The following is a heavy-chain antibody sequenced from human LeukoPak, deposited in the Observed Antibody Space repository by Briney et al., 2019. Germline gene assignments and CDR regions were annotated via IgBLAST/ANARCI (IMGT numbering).Heavy chain of an antibody. V-gene: IGHV4-4*09. CDR3: ARHLSGYSNFDY. D-gene: IGHD3-22*01. Sequence: SATLSLTCTVSGGSISSSYWSWIRQPPGKGLEWIGYIYTSGSTNYNPSLKSRVTISVDMSKNQFSLNLSSVTAADTAVYYCARHLSGYSNFDYWGQGTLVTVSS. J-gene: IGHJ4*02. CDR2: IYTSGST. CDR1: GGSISSSY.